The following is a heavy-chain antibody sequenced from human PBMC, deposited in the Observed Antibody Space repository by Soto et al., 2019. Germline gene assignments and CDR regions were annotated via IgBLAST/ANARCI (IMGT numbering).Heavy chain of an antibody. Sequence: SEILSLTCAVYGGSFSGYYWSWIRQPPGKGLEWIGEINHSGSTNYNPSLKSRVTISVDTSKNQFSLKLSSVTAADTAVYYCARVLYDSSGYYKTPTPYYYYGMDVWGQGTTVNVSS. CDR1: GGSFSGYY. J-gene: IGHJ6*02. D-gene: IGHD3-22*01. V-gene: IGHV4-34*01. CDR2: INHSGST. CDR3: ARVLYDSSGYYKTPTPYYYYGMDV.